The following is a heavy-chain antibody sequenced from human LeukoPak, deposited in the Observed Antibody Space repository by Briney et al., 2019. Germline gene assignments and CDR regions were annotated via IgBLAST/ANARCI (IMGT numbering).Heavy chain of an antibody. CDR2: IHTSGST. CDR3: ARENIVVVPAAGLHNWFDP. CDR1: GVSISSYY. J-gene: IGHJ5*02. D-gene: IGHD2-2*01. Sequence: KASETLSLTCTVSGVSISSYYWSWIRQPAGKGLEWIGLIHTSGSTNYNPSLKSRVTISVDTSKNQFSLKLSSVTAADTAVYYCARENIVVVPAAGLHNWFDPWGQGTLVTVSS. V-gene: IGHV4-4*07.